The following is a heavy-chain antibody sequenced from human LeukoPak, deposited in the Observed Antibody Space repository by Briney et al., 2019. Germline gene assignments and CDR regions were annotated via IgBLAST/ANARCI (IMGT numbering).Heavy chain of an antibody. V-gene: IGHV4-59*08. D-gene: IGHD2-2*02. CDR1: GGSISSYY. CDR3: ARLNPGGGYCSSTSCYSWFDP. CDR2: IYYSGST. J-gene: IGHJ5*02. Sequence: SETLSLTCTVSGGSISSYYWSWIRQPPGKGLEWIGYIYYSGSTNYNPSLKSRVTISVDTSKNQFSLKLSSVTAADTAVYYCARLNPGGGYCSSTSCYSWFDPWGQGALVTVSS.